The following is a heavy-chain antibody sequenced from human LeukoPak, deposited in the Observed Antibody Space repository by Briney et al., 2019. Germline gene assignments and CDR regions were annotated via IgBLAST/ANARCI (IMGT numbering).Heavy chain of an antibody. D-gene: IGHD6-13*01. CDR3: ARRIATHGSKFFDY. J-gene: IGHJ4*02. Sequence: PSETLSLTCTVSGGSISNSGFYWGWIRQPPGKGLEWIATIYYSGSTYYNPSLKSRVTMSVDTSKNQFSLNLSSVTAADTAVYYCARRIATHGSKFFDYWGQGTLVTVSS. CDR2: IYYSGST. V-gene: IGHV4-39*01. CDR1: GGSISNSGFY.